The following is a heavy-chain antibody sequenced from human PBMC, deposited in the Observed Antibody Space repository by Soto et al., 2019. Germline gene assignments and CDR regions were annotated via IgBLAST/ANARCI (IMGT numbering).Heavy chain of an antibody. CDR2: IWYDGSNK. CDR3: ARDLIAAAGPFDY. Sequence: GSLRLSCATSGFTFSSYGMHWVRQAPGKGLEWVAVIWYDGSNKYYADSVKGRFTISIDNSKNTLYLQMNSLRAEDTAVYYCARDLIAAAGPFDYWGQGTLVTVSS. J-gene: IGHJ4*02. V-gene: IGHV3-33*01. CDR1: GFTFSSYG. D-gene: IGHD6-13*01.